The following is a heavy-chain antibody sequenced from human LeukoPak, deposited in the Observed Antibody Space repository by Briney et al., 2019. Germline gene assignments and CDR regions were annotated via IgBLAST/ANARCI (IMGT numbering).Heavy chain of an antibody. V-gene: IGHV3-30-3*01. CDR1: GFTFSSYA. CDR3: ARNSWGDYYYYYMDV. CDR2: ISYDGSNK. Sequence: PGGSLRLSCAASGFTFSSYAIHWVRQAPGKGLEWVAVISYDGSNKYYADSVKGRFTISRDNSKNTLYLQMNSLRAEDTAVYYCARNSWGDYYYYYMDVWGKGTTVTVSS. D-gene: IGHD1-14*01. J-gene: IGHJ6*03.